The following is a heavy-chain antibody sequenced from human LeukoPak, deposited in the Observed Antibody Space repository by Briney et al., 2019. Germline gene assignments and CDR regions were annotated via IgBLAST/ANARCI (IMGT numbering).Heavy chain of an antibody. CDR1: GFTFSSYA. J-gene: IGHJ4*02. Sequence: PGGSLRLSCAASGFTFSSYAMSWVRQAPGKGLEWVTDISGSGGSTYYADSAKGRFTISRDNSKNTLYLQMNSLRAEDTAVYYCAKAYSSGWYRGTHFDYWGQGTLVTVSS. D-gene: IGHD6-19*01. CDR3: AKAYSSGWYRGTHFDY. CDR2: ISGSGGST. V-gene: IGHV3-23*01.